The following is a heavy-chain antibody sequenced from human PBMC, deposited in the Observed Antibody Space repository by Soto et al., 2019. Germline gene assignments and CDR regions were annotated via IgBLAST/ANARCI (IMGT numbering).Heavy chain of an antibody. Sequence: QVQLVESGGGVVQPGRSLRLSCAASGFTFSSYGMHWVRQAPGKGLEWVAVIWYDGSNKYYADSVKGRFTISRDNSKKTLYLQMNSLRAEDTAVYYCARSPGGGENWFDPWGQGTLVTVSS. CDR3: ARSPGGGENWFDP. CDR1: GFTFSSYG. J-gene: IGHJ5*02. D-gene: IGHD3-16*01. CDR2: IWYDGSNK. V-gene: IGHV3-33*01.